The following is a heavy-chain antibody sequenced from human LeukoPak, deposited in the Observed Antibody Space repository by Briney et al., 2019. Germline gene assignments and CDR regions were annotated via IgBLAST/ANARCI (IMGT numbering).Heavy chain of an antibody. D-gene: IGHD3-9*01. CDR1: GGTFSSYA. Sequence: SVKVSCKASGGTFSSYAVSWVRQAPGQGLEWIGGIIPIFATPDYAQKFRGRVSIATDESTSTAYMELSSLRSEDTALYYCARGPLYYDLSTGYPPSEMYYFDYWGQGTLVTVSS. CDR3: ARGPLYYDLSTGYPPSEMYYFDY. J-gene: IGHJ4*02. V-gene: IGHV1-69*05. CDR2: IIPIFATP.